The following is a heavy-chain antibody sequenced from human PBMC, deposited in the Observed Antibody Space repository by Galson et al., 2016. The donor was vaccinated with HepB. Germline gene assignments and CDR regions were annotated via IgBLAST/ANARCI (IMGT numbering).Heavy chain of an antibody. D-gene: IGHD1-1*01. Sequence: SLRLSCAASGFVFSNFGLSWVRQAPGKGLEWVASISTRRTTYYSDSVQGRFTISRGNSNNTLYQQMNGLRAEDTAVYYCAKERLVRRIFDHWGQGTLLTVSS. J-gene: IGHJ4*02. CDR2: ISTRRTT. V-gene: IGHV3-23*01. CDR1: GFVFSNFG. CDR3: AKERLVRRIFDH.